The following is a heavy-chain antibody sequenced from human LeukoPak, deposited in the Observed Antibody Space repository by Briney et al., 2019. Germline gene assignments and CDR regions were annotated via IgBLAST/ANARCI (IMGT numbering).Heavy chain of an antibody. J-gene: IGHJ4*02. D-gene: IGHD1-26*01. V-gene: IGHV3-53*01. CDR3: ACLWGSTTSGTFDY. CDR2: IYSGGNT. CDR1: GFTVSSNY. Sequence: GGSLRLSCAASGFTVSSNYMSWVRQAPNKRLEWLSVIYSGGNTYYADSVKGRFTISRDNSMNTLYLQMNNLRVEDTAVYYCACLWGSTTSGTFDYWGQGTLVTVSS.